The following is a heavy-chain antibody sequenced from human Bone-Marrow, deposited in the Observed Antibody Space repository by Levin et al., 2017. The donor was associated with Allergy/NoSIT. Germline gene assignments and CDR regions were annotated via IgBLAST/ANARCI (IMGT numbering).Heavy chain of an antibody. CDR3: ARGLVEYCAAGTCYWFDA. J-gene: IGHJ5*02. V-gene: IGHV3-48*01. Sequence: PGGSLRLSCEASGFNFGSHTMNWVRQAPGKGLEWISDLSSSGSSKNYGESVKGRVTISRDNAKNSVFLEMHSLRVEDTAVYYCARGLVEYCAAGTCYWFDAWGQGTRVIVSS. CDR2: LSSSGSSK. CDR1: GFNFGSHT. D-gene: IGHD2-8*02.